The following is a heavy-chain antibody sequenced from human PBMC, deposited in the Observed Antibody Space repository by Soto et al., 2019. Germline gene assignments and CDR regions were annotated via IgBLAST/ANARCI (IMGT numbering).Heavy chain of an antibody. CDR3: ARALDYYDSSGFKTYRFDY. CDR2: IYYSGST. D-gene: IGHD3-22*01. Sequence: QVQLQESGPGLVKPSQTLSLTCTVSGGSISSGGYYWSWIRQHPGKGLEWIGYIYYSGSTYYNPSLKSRVTISVDTSKNQFPLKLSSVTAADTAVYYCARALDYYDSSGFKTYRFDYWGQGTLVTVSS. J-gene: IGHJ4*02. V-gene: IGHV4-31*03. CDR1: GGSISSGGYY.